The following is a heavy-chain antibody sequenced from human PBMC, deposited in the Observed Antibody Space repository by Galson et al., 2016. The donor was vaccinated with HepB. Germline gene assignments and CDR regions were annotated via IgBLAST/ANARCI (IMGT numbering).Heavy chain of an antibody. J-gene: IGHJ4*02. CDR1: GFSFSNYA. Sequence: SLRLSCAASGFSFSNYAMRWVRQAPGKGLEIVSATSPNGAYTYYAEFVKGRFTVSRDNSRNTLFLQMTSLRLEDTGVYYCARFKPEGEMPTIPVGSLDYWGLGTLVTISS. D-gene: IGHD5-24*01. CDR3: ARFKPEGEMPTIPVGSLDY. CDR2: TSPNGAYT. V-gene: IGHV3-64*04.